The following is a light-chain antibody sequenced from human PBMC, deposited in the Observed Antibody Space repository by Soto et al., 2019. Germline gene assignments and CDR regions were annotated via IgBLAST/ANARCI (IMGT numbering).Light chain of an antibody. CDR3: CSYADSYVV. V-gene: IGLV2-11*01. Sequence: QSVLTQPRSVSGSPGQSVTISCTGTSSDVGGYKFVSWYQQHPGKAPKLMIYDVTKRPSGVPDRFSGSKSGNTASLTISGLQAEDEADYYCCSYADSYVVFGGGTKVTVL. CDR1: SSDVGGYKF. CDR2: DVT. J-gene: IGLJ2*01.